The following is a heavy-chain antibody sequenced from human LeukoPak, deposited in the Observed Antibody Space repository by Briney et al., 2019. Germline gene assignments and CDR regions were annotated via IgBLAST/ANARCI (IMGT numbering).Heavy chain of an antibody. Sequence: GGSLRLSCVASGFTFSGFSMNWVRQAPGKGLEWVSHIGGSGSTIYYADSVKGRFTISRDNAKKLLYLQMSNLRAEDTAVYYCARARDYGDYPPDYWGQGTLVTVSS. D-gene: IGHD4-17*01. V-gene: IGHV3-48*01. CDR3: ARARDYGDYPPDY. CDR1: GFTFSGFS. CDR2: IGGSGSTI. J-gene: IGHJ4*02.